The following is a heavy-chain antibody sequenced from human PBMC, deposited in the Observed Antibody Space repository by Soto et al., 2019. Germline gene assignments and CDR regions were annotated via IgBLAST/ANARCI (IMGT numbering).Heavy chain of an antibody. CDR2: ITYTGVST. J-gene: IGHJ4*02. V-gene: IGHV3-23*01. D-gene: IGHD6-13*01. CDR1: EFSFDDYA. Sequence: GGSLILSCAASEFSFDDYAMSWVRQAPGKGLEWVSSITYTGVSTYYVDSVKGRFTISRDNSKDTLYLQMNSLRAEDTAIYYCAKASVWYPYFDSWGQGTLVTVSS. CDR3: AKASVWYPYFDS.